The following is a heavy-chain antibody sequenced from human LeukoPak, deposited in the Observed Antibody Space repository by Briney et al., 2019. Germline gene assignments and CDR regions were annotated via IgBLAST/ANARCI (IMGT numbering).Heavy chain of an antibody. D-gene: IGHD3-22*01. V-gene: IGHV4-59*01. CDR3: ARGGWNKFDY. J-gene: IGHJ4*02. CDR2: IFYSGTT. Sequence: SETLSLTCTVSGGSISSYYWSWLRQPPGKGGEGVGFIFYSGTTNYNPSLKSRVNISVEKSKKQFSLKLSSVTAADTAVYYCARGGWNKFDYWGQGTLVTVSS. CDR1: GGSISSYY.